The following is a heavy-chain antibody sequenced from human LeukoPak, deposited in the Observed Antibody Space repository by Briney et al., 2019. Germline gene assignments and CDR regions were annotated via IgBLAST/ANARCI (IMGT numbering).Heavy chain of an antibody. V-gene: IGHV4-59*01. CDR1: GGSISSYY. CDR3: ARAMADAFDI. Sequence: SETLSLTCTVSGGSISSYYWSWIRQPPGKGLEWIGYIYYSGGTNYNPSLKSRVTISVDTSKNQFSLKLSSVTAADTAVYYCARAMADAFDIWGQGTMVTVSS. D-gene: IGHD3-10*01. CDR2: IYYSGGT. J-gene: IGHJ3*02.